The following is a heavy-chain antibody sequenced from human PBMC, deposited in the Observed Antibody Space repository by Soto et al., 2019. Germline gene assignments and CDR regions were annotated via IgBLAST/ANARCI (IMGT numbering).Heavy chain of an antibody. V-gene: IGHV4-61*01. CDR1: GGSVSSGSYY. CDR2: IYYSGST. J-gene: IGHJ5*02. CDR3: ARDRGAARPSWFDP. Sequence: SETLSLTCTVSGGSVSSGSYYWSWIRQPPGKGLEWIGYIYYSGSTNYNPSLKSRVTISVDTSKNQSSLKLSSVTAADTAVYYCARDRGAARPSWFDPWGQGTLVTVSS. D-gene: IGHD6-6*01.